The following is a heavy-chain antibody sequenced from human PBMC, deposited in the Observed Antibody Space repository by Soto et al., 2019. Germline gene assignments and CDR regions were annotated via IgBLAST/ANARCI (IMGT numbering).Heavy chain of an antibody. CDR1: GFTVSSIY. Sequence: PGGSLRLSCAASGFTVSSIYMSWVRQAPGKGLEWVSVIYSGGSTYYADSVKGRFTISRDNSKNTLYLQMNSLRAEDTAVYYCAREPRGNGFCYLDVWGQGTTVTVSS. CDR3: AREPRGNGFCYLDV. V-gene: IGHV3-53*01. J-gene: IGHJ6*02. D-gene: IGHD2-8*01. CDR2: IYSGGST.